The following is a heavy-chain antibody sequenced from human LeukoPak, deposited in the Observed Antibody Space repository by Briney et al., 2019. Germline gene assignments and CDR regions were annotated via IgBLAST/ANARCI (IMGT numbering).Heavy chain of an antibody. D-gene: IGHD5-12*01. V-gene: IGHV3-64D*06. CDR2: ISSNGGST. J-gene: IGHJ4*02. CDR1: GFTYSSHA. CDR3: ASPYSGYDYNFDH. Sequence: HAGGSLRLSCAASGFTYSSHAMSWARQAPGKGLEYVSSISSNGGSTYYADSVKGRFTISRDNSKNTLFLQMSSLRTEDTAVYYCASPYSGYDYNFDHWGQGTLVTVSS.